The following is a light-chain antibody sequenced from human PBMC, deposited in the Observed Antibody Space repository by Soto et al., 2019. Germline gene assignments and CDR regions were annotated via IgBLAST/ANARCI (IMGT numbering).Light chain of an antibody. CDR1: QDITNY. J-gene: IGKJ5*01. CDR3: QQFDSLPIT. V-gene: IGKV1-33*01. CDR2: DGS. Sequence: DLQMTQSPSSLSASVGDRVTITCQASQDITNYLKWYQQKPGKAPRLLVYDGSNLDTGVPSRFSGSASGTHFSFTISSLHPEDIATYYCQQFDSLPITFGQGTRLEI.